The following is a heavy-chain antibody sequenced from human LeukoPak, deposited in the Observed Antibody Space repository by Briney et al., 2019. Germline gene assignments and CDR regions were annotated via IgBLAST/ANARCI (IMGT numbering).Heavy chain of an antibody. Sequence: GGSLRLSCAASGFTFSSYSMNWVRQAPGKGLEWVSSISSSSSYIYYADSVKGRFTISRDNAKNSLYLQMNSLRAEDTAVYYCARGSPLYGMDVWGQGTTVTVSS. CDR3: ARGSPLYGMDV. V-gene: IGHV3-21*01. CDR1: GFTFSSYS. J-gene: IGHJ6*02. CDR2: ISSSSSYI.